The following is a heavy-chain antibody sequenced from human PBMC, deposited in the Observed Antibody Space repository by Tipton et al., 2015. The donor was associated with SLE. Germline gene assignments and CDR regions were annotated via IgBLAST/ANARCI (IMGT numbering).Heavy chain of an antibody. Sequence: TLSLTCTVSGGSMRGYYWNWIRQPPGKELEWIGNLYIGGSTNYNPSLKSRVTMLVDTSKNQFSLKLSSVTAADTAVYYCARHGGEAGRSFDNWGQGTLVTASS. CDR3: ARHGGEAGRSFDN. J-gene: IGHJ4*02. D-gene: IGHD3-16*01. V-gene: IGHV4-4*08. CDR1: GGSMRGYY. CDR2: LYIGGST.